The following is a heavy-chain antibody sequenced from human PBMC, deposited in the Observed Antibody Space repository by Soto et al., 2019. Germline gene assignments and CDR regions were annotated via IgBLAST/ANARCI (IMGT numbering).Heavy chain of an antibody. CDR1: GGSISSGGYY. Sequence: QVQLQESGQGLVKPSQTLSLTCTVSGGSISSGGYYWSWIRQHPGKGLEWIGYIYYSGSTYYNPSLKSRVTISVDTSKNQFSLKLSSVTAADTAVYYCARIKPAAAAYFDYWGQGTLVTVSS. V-gene: IGHV4-31*03. CDR2: IYYSGST. J-gene: IGHJ4*02. CDR3: ARIKPAAAAYFDY. D-gene: IGHD2-2*01.